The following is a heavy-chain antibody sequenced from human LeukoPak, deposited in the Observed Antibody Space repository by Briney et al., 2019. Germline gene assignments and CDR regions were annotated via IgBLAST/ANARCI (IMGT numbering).Heavy chain of an antibody. D-gene: IGHD3-16*01. Sequence: XGSLRLSCAASGFTFSSYWMNWARQAPGKGLEWVASINHNGNVNYYVDSVKGRFTISRDNAKNSLYLQVSNLRAEDTAVYFCARGGGLDVWGQGATVTVSS. CDR3: ARGGGLDV. V-gene: IGHV3-7*03. J-gene: IGHJ6*02. CDR1: GFTFSSYW. CDR2: INHNGNVN.